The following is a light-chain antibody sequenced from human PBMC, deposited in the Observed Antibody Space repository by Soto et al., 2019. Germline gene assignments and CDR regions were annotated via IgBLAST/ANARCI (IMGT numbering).Light chain of an antibody. Sequence: DIQMTQSPSTLSASVGDRVTITCRASQNIKNYLAWYQQKPGKAPKFLMSLFEDGVLSRFSGSRSGTEFALTISSLQPDDFATYYYQHFDSYVSIFGPGTRVDIK. CDR2: S. CDR1: QNIKNY. V-gene: IGKV1-5*03. CDR3: QHFDSYVSI. J-gene: IGKJ3*01.